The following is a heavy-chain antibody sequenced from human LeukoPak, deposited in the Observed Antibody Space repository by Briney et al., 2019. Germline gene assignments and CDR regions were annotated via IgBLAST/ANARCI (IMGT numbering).Heavy chain of an antibody. Sequence: GGSLRLSCAASGFIFSDYHMNWIRQAPGKGLEWVSYISPGGDIIYFADYVKGRFTISRDNAKNSLFLQMNSLTAEDTAVYYCARDLYSSGWGYFDYWGQGTLVTVSS. CDR3: ARDLYSSGWGYFDY. J-gene: IGHJ4*02. V-gene: IGHV3-11*01. D-gene: IGHD6-19*01. CDR2: ISPGGDII. CDR1: GFIFSDYH.